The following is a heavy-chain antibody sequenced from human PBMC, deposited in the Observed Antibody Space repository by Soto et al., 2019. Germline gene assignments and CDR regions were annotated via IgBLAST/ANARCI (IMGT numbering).Heavy chain of an antibody. CDR2: IYYSGST. D-gene: IGHD3-10*01. Sequence: SETLSLTCTVSGGSISSGGYYWSWIRQHPGKGLEWIGYIYYSGSTYYNPSLKSRVTISVDTSKNQFSLKLSSVTAADTAVYYCARESYYGSGSYYTDYWGQGTLVTVSS. CDR1: GGSISSGGYY. V-gene: IGHV4-31*03. CDR3: ARESYYGSGSYYTDY. J-gene: IGHJ4*02.